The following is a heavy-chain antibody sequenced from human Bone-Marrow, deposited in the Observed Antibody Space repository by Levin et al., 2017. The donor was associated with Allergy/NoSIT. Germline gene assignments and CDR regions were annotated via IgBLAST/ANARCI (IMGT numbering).Heavy chain of an antibody. J-gene: IGHJ4*02. D-gene: IGHD5-24*01. Sequence: PGGSLRLSCRASGFTFIKAWMIWVRQAPGKGLEWIGRVKSTSDGGSTDYAASVKDRITISRDDSNNVVYLEMHSLKSDDSGIYYCTTHGGSATRGNDYWGQGTLVIVST. CDR1: GFTFIKAW. CDR3: TTHGGSATRGNDY. CDR2: VKSTSDGGST. V-gene: IGHV3-15*05.